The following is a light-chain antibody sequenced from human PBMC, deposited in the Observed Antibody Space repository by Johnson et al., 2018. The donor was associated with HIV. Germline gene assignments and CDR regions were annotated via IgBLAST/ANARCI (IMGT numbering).Light chain of an antibody. CDR1: SSNIGNNY. V-gene: IGLV1-51*01. CDR2: DDN. J-gene: IGLJ1*01. Sequence: QSVLTQPPSVSAAPGQKVTISCSGSSSNIGNNYVSWYQQLPGTAPKLLIYDDNKRPSGIPDRFSGSKSGTSATLGITGLQTGDEADYYFGTWDSSLSSGGVFGTGTRATVL. CDR3: GTWDSSLSSGGV.